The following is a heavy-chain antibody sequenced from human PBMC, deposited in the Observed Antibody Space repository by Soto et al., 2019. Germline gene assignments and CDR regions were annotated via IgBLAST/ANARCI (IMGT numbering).Heavy chain of an antibody. Sequence: SETLSLTCTVSGGSISSYYWSWIRQPPGKGLEWIGYIYYSGSTNYNPSLKSRVTISVDTSKNQFSLKLSSVTAADTAVYYCARVRLEGKYYDSSGSYYFDYWGQGTLVTVSS. CDR3: ARVRLEGKYYDSSGSYYFDY. CDR2: IYYSGST. CDR1: GGSISSYY. J-gene: IGHJ4*02. D-gene: IGHD3-22*01. V-gene: IGHV4-59*01.